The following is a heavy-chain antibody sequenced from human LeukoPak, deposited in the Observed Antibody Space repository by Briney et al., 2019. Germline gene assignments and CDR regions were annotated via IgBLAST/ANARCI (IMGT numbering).Heavy chain of an antibody. J-gene: IGHJ4*02. D-gene: IGHD3-22*01. CDR1: GFLFSSFE. CDR3: ARGGYYDSSGYYQFDY. V-gene: IGHV3-48*03. Sequence: GGSLRLSCAASGFLFSSFEVNWVRQAPGKGLEWVSYISSSGITIYYADSVKGRFTISRDNAKNTLYLQMNSLRAEDTAVYYCARGGYYDSSGYYQFDYWGQGTLVTVSS. CDR2: ISSSGITI.